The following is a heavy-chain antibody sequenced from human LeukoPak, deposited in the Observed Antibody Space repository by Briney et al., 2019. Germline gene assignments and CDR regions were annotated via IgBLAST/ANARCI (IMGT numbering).Heavy chain of an antibody. CDR2: IYTSGST. J-gene: IGHJ6*03. Sequence: SETLSLTCTVSGGSISSYYRSWIRQPAGKGLEWIGRIYTSGSTNYNPSLKSRVTMSVDTSKNQFSLKLSSVTAADTAVYYCARDLGIGSTINGYQGYYYYYMDVWGKGTTVTVSS. D-gene: IGHD2-15*01. V-gene: IGHV4-4*07. CDR1: GGSISSYY. CDR3: ARDLGIGSTINGYQGYYYYYMDV.